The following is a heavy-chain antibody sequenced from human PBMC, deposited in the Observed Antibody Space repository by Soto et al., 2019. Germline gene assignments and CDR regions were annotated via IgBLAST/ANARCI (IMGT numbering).Heavy chain of an antibody. J-gene: IGHJ4*02. D-gene: IGHD4-4*01. CDR1: GFTFSSYG. CDR2: ISYDGSNK. CDR3: AKGPGRSNGPPDY. Sequence: SLRLSCAASGFTFSSYGMHWVRQAPGKGLEWVAVISYDGSNKYYADSVKGRFTISGDNSKNTLYLQMNSLRAEDTAVYYCAKGPGRSNGPPDYWGQGTLVTVSS. V-gene: IGHV3-30*18.